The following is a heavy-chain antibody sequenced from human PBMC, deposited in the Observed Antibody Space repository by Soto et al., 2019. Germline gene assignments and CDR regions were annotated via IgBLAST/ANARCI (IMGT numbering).Heavy chain of an antibody. CDR1: GFTFSSYA. J-gene: IGHJ4*02. CDR2: ISYDGSNK. Sequence: GGSLRLSCAASGFTFSSYAMHWVRQAPGKGLEWVAVISYDGSNKYYADSVKGRFTISRDNSKNTLYLQMNSLRAEDTAVYYCARAAGRWLHLGTYFDYWGQGTLVTVSS. CDR3: ARAAGRWLHLGTYFDY. V-gene: IGHV3-30-3*01. D-gene: IGHD3-10*01.